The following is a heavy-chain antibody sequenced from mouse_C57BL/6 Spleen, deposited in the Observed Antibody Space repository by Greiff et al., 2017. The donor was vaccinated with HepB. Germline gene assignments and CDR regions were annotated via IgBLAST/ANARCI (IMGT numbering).Heavy chain of an antibody. CDR3: AGSTIEAWFAY. CDR2: INPYNGGT. V-gene: IGHV1-19*01. J-gene: IGHJ3*01. D-gene: IGHD2-12*01. CDR1: GYTFTDYY. Sequence: EVKLMESGPVLVKPGASVKMSCKASGYTFTDYYMNWVKQSHGKSLEWIGVINPYNGGTSYNQKFKGKATLTVDKSSSTAYMELNSLTSEDSAVYYCAGSTIEAWFAYWGQGTLVTVSA.